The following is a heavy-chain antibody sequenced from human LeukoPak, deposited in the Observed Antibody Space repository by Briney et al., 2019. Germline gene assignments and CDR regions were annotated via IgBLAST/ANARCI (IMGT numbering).Heavy chain of an antibody. CDR1: GDSVASNSTA. V-gene: IGHV6-1*01. CDR2: TYYRSKWYN. Sequence: QTLSLTCVISGDSVASNSTACNWIRQSPSRGLDWLGRTYYRSKWYNDYALSMKSRITINPDTSKNQFSLQLNSVTPEDTAVYYCARGGQGDGYSADEAFDFWGQGTMVTVS. J-gene: IGHJ3*01. D-gene: IGHD5-24*01. CDR3: ARGGQGDGYSADEAFDF.